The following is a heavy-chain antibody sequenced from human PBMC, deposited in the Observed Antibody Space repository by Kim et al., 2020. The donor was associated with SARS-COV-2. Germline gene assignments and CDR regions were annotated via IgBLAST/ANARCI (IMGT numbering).Heavy chain of an antibody. J-gene: IGHJ4*02. CDR3: ARGDAGY. V-gene: IGHV4-4*07. CDR2: TRGNI. Sequence: TRGNINYNPSLKSRVTLSVDTSKNQFSLKVTSLTAADTAVYYCARGDAGYWGQGTLVTVSS. D-gene: IGHD1-1*01.